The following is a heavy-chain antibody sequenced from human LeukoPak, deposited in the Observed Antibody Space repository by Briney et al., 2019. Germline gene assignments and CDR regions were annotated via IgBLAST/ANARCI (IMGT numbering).Heavy chain of an antibody. J-gene: IGHJ4*02. D-gene: IGHD3-22*01. CDR1: GYTFTSYA. CDR3: ARGRIVATGDYYDSRGLIDY. V-gene: IGHV1-69*13. Sequence: SVKVSCKASGYTFTSYAISWVRQAPGQGLEWMGGIIPIFGTANYAQKFQGRVTITADESTSTAYMELSSLRSEDTAVYYCARGRIVATGDYYDSRGLIDYWGQGTLVTVSS. CDR2: IIPIFGTA.